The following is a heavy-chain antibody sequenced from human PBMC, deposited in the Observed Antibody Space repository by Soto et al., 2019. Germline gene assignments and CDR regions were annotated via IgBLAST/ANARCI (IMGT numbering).Heavy chain of an antibody. Sequence: EVQLLESGGGLVQPGGSLRLSCAAFGFTFSSYSMSWVRQAPGKGLEWVSGFSTGGDGGTTYYIDSVKGRFTISRDNSKNMLFLQMTSLRGEDTAIYYCAKKVNSGPGSQYFDFWGQGTLVTVSS. CDR1: GFTFSSYS. V-gene: IGHV3-23*01. CDR2: TGGDGGTT. D-gene: IGHD3-10*01. CDR3: AKKVNSGPGSQYFDF. J-gene: IGHJ4*02.